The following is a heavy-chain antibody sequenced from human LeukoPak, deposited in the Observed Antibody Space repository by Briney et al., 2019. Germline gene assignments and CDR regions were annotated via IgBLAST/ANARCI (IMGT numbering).Heavy chain of an antibody. Sequence: ASVKVSCKASGYTFTSYGISWVRQAPGQGLEWMGWISAYNGNTNYAQKLQGRVTMTTDTSTSTAYMELRSLRSDDTAVYYCARDIVVVPAAIRYYYGIDVWGQGTTVTVSS. CDR2: ISAYNGNT. CDR1: GYTFTSYG. J-gene: IGHJ6*02. D-gene: IGHD2-2*02. CDR3: ARDIVVVPAAIRYYYGIDV. V-gene: IGHV1-18*01.